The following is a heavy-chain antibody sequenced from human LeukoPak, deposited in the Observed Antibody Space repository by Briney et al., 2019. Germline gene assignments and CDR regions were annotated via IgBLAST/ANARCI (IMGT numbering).Heavy chain of an antibody. CDR2: ISSSGSTI. D-gene: IGHD3-10*02. V-gene: IGHV3-48*04. CDR3: AELGITMIGGV. CDR1: GFTFSSYW. J-gene: IGHJ6*04. Sequence: KPGGSLRLSCAGSGFTFSSYWMSWVRQAPGKGLEWVSYISSSGSTIYYADSVKGRFTISRDNAKNSLYLQMNSLRAEDTAVYYCAELGITMIGGVWGKGTTVTISS.